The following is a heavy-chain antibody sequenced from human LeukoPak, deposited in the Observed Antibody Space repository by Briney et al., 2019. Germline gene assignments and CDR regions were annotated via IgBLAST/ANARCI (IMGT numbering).Heavy chain of an antibody. CDR1: GGTFSSYA. CDR2: IIPIFGTA. J-gene: IGHJ4*02. D-gene: IGHD2-21*02. Sequence: AASVKVSCKASGGTFSSYAISWVRQAPGQGLEWMGGIIPIFGTANYAQKFQGRVMITADKSTSTAYMDLSSLRSEDTAVYYCARDLRSDEGYFDYWGQGTLVTVSS. V-gene: IGHV1-69*06. CDR3: ARDLRSDEGYFDY.